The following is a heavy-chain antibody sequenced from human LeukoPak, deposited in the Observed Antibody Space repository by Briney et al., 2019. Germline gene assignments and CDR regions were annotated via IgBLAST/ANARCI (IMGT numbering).Heavy chain of an antibody. Sequence: GASVTVSCTASGYTFTSYGTSWVRQAPGQGLEWMGWISAYNGNTNYAQKLQGRVTMTTDTSTSTAYMELRSLRSDDTAVYYCARGGGYSYGYSFAFDYWGQGTLVTVSS. J-gene: IGHJ4*02. V-gene: IGHV1-18*01. D-gene: IGHD5-18*01. CDR2: ISAYNGNT. CDR1: GYTFTSYG. CDR3: ARGGGYSYGYSFAFDY.